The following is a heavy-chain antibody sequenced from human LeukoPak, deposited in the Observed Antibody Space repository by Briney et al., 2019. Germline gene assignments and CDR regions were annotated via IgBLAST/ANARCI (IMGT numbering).Heavy chain of an antibody. J-gene: IGHJ4*02. D-gene: IGHD5-12*01. CDR2: IIPILGIA. CDR3: ARDLGYADFDF. CDR1: GGTFSSYA. Sequence: GSSVKVSCKASGGTFSSYAISWVRQAPGQGLEWMGRIIPILGIANYAQKFQGRVTITADKSTSTAYMELSSLRSEDTAVYYCARDLGYADFDFWGQGTLVTVSS. V-gene: IGHV1-69*04.